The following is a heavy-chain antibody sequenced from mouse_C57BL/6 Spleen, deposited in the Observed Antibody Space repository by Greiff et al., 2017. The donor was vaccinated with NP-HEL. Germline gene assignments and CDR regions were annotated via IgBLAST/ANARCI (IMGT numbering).Heavy chain of an antibody. CDR3: ARVYDYDGGYYFDY. Sequence: QVQLQQSGAELVKPGASVKMSCKASGYTFTSYWITWVKQRPGQGLEWIGDIYPGSGSTNYNEKFKSKATLTVDTSSSTAYMQLSSLTSEDSAVYYCARVYDYDGGYYFDYWGQGTTLTVSS. V-gene: IGHV1-55*01. J-gene: IGHJ2*01. D-gene: IGHD2-4*01. CDR1: GYTFTSYW. CDR2: IYPGSGST.